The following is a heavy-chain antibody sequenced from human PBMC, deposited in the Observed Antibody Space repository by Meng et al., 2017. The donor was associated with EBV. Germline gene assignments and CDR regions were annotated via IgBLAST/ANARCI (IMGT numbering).Heavy chain of an antibody. V-gene: IGHV3-33*01. CDR2: IWYDGTNE. CDR3: ARPTQPYSRAPLDY. J-gene: IGHJ4*02. CDR1: GFTFSNYG. D-gene: IGHD6-13*01. Sequence: VQLMVAGGGVVQPGRSLRVSCAASGFTFSNYGMHWVRQVPGKGLEWVAAIWYDGTNEYYAASVKGRFTISRDNSKNTVYLQMNSLRAEDTAVYFCARPTQPYSRAPLDYWGQGTLVTVSS.